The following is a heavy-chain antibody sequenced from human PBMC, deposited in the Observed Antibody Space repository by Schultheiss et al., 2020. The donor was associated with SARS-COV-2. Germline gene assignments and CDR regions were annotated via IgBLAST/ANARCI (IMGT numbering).Heavy chain of an antibody. CDR3: ARDYYYDSSGYYYFDY. D-gene: IGHD3-22*01. CDR2: INHSGST. CDR1: GGSVSSGSYY. V-gene: IGHV4-61*01. Sequence: SETLSLTCTVSGGSVSSGSYYWSWIRQPPGKGLEWIGEINHSGSTNYNPSLKSRVTISVDTSKNQFSLKLSSVTAADTAVYYCARDYYYDSSGYYYFDYWGQGTLVTVSS. J-gene: IGHJ4*02.